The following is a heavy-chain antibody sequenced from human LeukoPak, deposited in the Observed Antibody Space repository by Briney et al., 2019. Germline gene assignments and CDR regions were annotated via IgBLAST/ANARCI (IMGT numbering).Heavy chain of an antibody. V-gene: IGHV5-51*01. CDR3: ARLRYCGGDCYNSGFDY. D-gene: IGHD2-21*02. CDR2: IYPGDSDT. J-gene: IGHJ4*02. Sequence: GESLKISCKGSGYSFTSYWIGWVCQMPGKGLEWMGIIYPGDSDTRYSPSFQGQVTISADKSISTAYLQWSSLKASDTAMYYCARLRYCGGDCYNSGFDYWGQGTLVTVSS. CDR1: GYSFTSYW.